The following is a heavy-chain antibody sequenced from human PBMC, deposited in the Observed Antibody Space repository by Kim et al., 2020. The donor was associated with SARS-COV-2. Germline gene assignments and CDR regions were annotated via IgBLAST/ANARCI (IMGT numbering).Heavy chain of an antibody. J-gene: IGHJ5*02. D-gene: IGHD2-15*01. CDR2: IYTSGST. CDR3: AKGPRYGGKTSNWFDP. V-gene: IGHV4-61*02. CDR1: GGSISSGSYY. Sequence: SETLSLTCTVSGGSISSGSYYWSWIRQPAGKGLEWIGRIYTSGSTNYNPSLKSRVTISVDTSKNQFSLKLSSVTAADTAVYYCAKGPRYGGKTSNWFDPWGQGTLVTVSS.